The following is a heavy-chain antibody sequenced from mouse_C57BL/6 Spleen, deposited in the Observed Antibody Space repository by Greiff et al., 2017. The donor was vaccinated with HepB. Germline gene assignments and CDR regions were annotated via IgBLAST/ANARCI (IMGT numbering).Heavy chain of an antibody. V-gene: IGHV1-76*01. D-gene: IGHD1-1*01. Sequence: QVQLQQSGAELVRPGASVKLSCKASGYTFTDYYINWVKQRPGQGLEWIARIYPGSGNTYYNEKFKGKATLTAEKSSSTAYMQLSSLTSEDSAVYFCARSGITTVVATVDYWGQGTTLTVSS. CDR3: ARSGITTVVATVDY. CDR1: GYTFTDYY. J-gene: IGHJ2*01. CDR2: IYPGSGNT.